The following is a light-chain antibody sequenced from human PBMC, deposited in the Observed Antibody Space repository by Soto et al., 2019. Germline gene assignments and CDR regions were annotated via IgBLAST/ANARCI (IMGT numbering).Light chain of an antibody. V-gene: IGKV3D-15*01. CDR2: DAS. CDR1: QDVSSK. J-gene: IGKJ4*01. CDR3: QQYIRWPLT. Sequence: EMVVTQSPATLSVSPGERVTLSCRTSQDVSSKLAWYQQKPGQPPSLLIYDASTRATGTPARFSGSGSGTEFTLAVSSLQSEDYQLYFCQQYIRWPLTFGGGTNVEIK.